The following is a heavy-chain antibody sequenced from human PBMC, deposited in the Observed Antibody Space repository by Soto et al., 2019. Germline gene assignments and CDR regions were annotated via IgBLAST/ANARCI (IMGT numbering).Heavy chain of an antibody. V-gene: IGHV4-59*01. CDR3: ARDAAKEITIFGVAERRGGGMDV. J-gene: IGHJ6*02. CDR1: GGSISSYY. Sequence: SETLSLTCTVSGGSISSYYWSWIRQPPGKGLEWIGYIYYSGSTNYNPSLKSRVTISVDTSKNHFSLKRSSVTAADTAVYYGARDAAKEITIFGVAERRGGGMDVWGQGTTVTVSS. D-gene: IGHD3-3*01. CDR2: IYYSGST.